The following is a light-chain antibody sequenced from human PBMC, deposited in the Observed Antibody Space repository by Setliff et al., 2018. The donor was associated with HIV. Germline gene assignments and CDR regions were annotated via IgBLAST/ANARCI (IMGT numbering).Light chain of an antibody. CDR3: CSSAGTYTSFFV. J-gene: IGLJ1*01. Sequence: QSVLTQPRSVSGSPGQSVTIACTGTSSDAGDYNFVSWYQLHPGKAPKLIIYDVTKRPSGVPDRFSGPKSANAASLTISGLQAEDEADYYCCSSAGTYTSFFVFGTGTKVTVL. CDR2: DVT. CDR1: SSDAGDYNF. V-gene: IGLV2-11*01.